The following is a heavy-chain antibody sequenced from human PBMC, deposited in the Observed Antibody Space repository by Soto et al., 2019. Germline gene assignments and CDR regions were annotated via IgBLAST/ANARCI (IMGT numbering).Heavy chain of an antibody. D-gene: IGHD3-22*01. CDR1: GYTFTSYG. CDR2: ISAYNGNT. Sequence: QVQLVQSGAEVKKPGASVKVSCKASGYTFTSYGISWGRQAPGQGLEWMGWISAYNGNTTYAQKLQGRVTMTTDTSTSTAYMELRRLRSDDTAVYYCARASMIVVVTEYFQHWGQGTLVTVSS. J-gene: IGHJ1*01. V-gene: IGHV1-18*01. CDR3: ARASMIVVVTEYFQH.